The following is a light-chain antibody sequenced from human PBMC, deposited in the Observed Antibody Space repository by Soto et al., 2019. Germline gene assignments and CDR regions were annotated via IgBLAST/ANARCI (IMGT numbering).Light chain of an antibody. J-gene: IGLJ1*01. CDR1: SSNIGAGYD. V-gene: IGLV1-40*01. Sequence: QSVLTQPPSVSGAPGQRVTISCTGSSSNIGAGYDVHWYQQLPGTAPRLLIYSYSNRPSGVPDRFSGSKSGTSASLAITGLQAEDEADYYGQSYDTTLSGSTYVFGTGTKLTVL. CDR3: QSYDTTLSGSTYV. CDR2: SYS.